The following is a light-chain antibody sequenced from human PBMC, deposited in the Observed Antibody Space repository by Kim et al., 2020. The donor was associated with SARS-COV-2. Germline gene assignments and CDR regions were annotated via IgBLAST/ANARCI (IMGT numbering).Light chain of an antibody. V-gene: IGKV1-5*03. Sequence: DIQMTQSPSTLSAFVGTRVTITCRASQSVDNWLAWYQQMPGKAPKLLIYQASKLASGVPSRFSGSGSGTTFTLTIYNLQPDDSAIYYCKQYETYWTFDPGTKVDIK. CDR3: KQYETYWT. CDR1: QSVDNW. J-gene: IGKJ1*01. CDR2: QAS.